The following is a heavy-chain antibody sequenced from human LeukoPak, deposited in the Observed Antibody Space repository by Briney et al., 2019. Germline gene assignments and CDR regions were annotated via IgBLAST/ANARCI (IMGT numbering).Heavy chain of an antibody. Sequence: SGTLSLTCAVSGGSISSSNWWSWVRQPPGKGLEWIGEIYHSGSTNYNPSLKSRVTISVDTSKNQFSLKLSSVTAADTAVYYCASTRRWYSSGWYWYFDLWGRGTLVTVSS. CDR1: GGSISSSNW. CDR3: ASTRRWYSSGWYWYFDL. J-gene: IGHJ2*01. D-gene: IGHD6-19*01. V-gene: IGHV4-4*02. CDR2: IYHSGST.